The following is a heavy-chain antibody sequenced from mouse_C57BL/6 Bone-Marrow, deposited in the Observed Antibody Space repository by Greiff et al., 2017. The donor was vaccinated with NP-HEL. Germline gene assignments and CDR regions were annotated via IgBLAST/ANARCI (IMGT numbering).Heavy chain of an antibody. J-gene: IGHJ3*01. CDR3: AREGGYYAWFSY. D-gene: IGHD2-3*01. V-gene: IGHV1-81*01. Sequence: VNVVESGAELARPGASVKLSCKASGYTFTSYGISWVKQRTGQGLEWIGEIYPRSGNTYYNEKFKGKATLTADKSSSTAYMELRSLTSEDAAVYFWAREGGYYAWFSYWGQGTLVTVSA. CDR2: IYPRSGNT. CDR1: GYTFTSYG.